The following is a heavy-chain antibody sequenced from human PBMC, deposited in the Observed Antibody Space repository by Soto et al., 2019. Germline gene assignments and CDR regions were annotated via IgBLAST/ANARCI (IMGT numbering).Heavy chain of an antibody. Sequence: EVQLLESGGGLVQPGGSLRLSCAASGFIFSNYAMSWVRQAPGEGPEWVSSISDSGNYIEYADSVEGRFTISRDNSKNTLYLQMNSVRAEDTARYYCAKDPQTWGSIWFDPWGQGTQVTVSS. D-gene: IGHD7-27*01. V-gene: IGHV3-23*01. CDR1: GFIFSNYA. CDR3: AKDPQTWGSIWFDP. J-gene: IGHJ5*02. CDR2: ISDSGNYI.